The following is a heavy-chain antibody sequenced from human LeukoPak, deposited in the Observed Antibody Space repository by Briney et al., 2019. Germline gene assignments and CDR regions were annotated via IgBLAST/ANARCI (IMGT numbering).Heavy chain of an antibody. Sequence: GGSLRLSCAASGLTVSTNYMGWVRQAPGKGLEWVSVMFSDGITYYADSVKGRFTVSRDNSKNTLYLQLNSLRAEDTVVYYCAKAGIVGATFRIDYWGQGTLVTVSS. V-gene: IGHV3-53*01. J-gene: IGHJ4*02. D-gene: IGHD1-26*01. CDR1: GLTVSTNY. CDR2: MFSDGIT. CDR3: AKAGIVGATFRIDY.